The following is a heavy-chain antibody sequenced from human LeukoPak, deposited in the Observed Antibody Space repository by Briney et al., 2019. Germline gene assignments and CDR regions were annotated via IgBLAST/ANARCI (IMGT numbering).Heavy chain of an antibody. J-gene: IGHJ4*02. V-gene: IGHV3-48*01. CDR1: RFTFSRYS. CDR2: ISSSSSTM. Sequence: TGGSLRLSCAASRFTFSRYSMNWVRQAPGKGLEWVSYISSSSSTMYYADSVKGRFTISRDSAKNSLYLQMNSLRVEDTAVYYCARDPYSGYDLQAFDYWGQGNLVTVSS. D-gene: IGHD5-12*01. CDR3: ARDPYSGYDLQAFDY.